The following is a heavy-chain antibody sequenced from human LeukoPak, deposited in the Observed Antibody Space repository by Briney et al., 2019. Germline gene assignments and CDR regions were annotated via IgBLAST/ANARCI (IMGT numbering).Heavy chain of an antibody. J-gene: IGHJ4*02. D-gene: IGHD2-21*01. CDR2: VSYDGSK. V-gene: IGHV3-30*18. CDR3: AKDLNRGLPDY. Sequence: GGSLRLSRAASGFTFSSYGMHWVRQAPGKGLEWVAVVSYDGSKYYADSVKGRFTISRDNSKNTLYLQMSSLRAEDTAVYYCAKDLNRGLPDYWGQGTLVTVSS. CDR1: GFTFSSYG.